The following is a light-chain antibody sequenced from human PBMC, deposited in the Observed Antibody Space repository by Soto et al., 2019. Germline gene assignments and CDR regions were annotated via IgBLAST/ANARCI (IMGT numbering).Light chain of an antibody. CDR2: DAS. CDR3: QQYGSSPRT. V-gene: IGKV3-20*01. Sequence: DTEVTQSPGTLSLSPGERATLSCRASQSVSSSSLAWYQQKPGQAPRLLLYDASSRATGIPDRFSGSGSGTDFTLTISRLEPEDFAVYYCQQYGSSPRTFGQGTKVDIK. J-gene: IGKJ1*01. CDR1: QSVSSSS.